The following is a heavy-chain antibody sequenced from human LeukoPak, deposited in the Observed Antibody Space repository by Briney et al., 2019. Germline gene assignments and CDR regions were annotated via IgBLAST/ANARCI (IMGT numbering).Heavy chain of an antibody. CDR1: GYTFTSYG. V-gene: IGHV1-18*01. D-gene: IGHD3-22*01. Sequence: GASVKVSCKASGYTFTSYGISWVRQAPGQGLEWMGWISAYNGNTNYAQKLQGRVTMTTDTSTSTAYMELRSLRSDDTAVYYCARDRGYYYDSSGYPPISWGQGTLVTVSS. CDR3: ARDRGYYYDSSGYPPIS. CDR2: ISAYNGNT. J-gene: IGHJ4*02.